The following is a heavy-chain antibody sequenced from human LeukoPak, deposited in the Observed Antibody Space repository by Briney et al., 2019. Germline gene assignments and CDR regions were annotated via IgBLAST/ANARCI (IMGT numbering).Heavy chain of an antibody. J-gene: IGHJ4*02. CDR2: IYYSGST. CDR1: GGSISSYY. Sequence: SETLSLTCTVSGGSISSYYWSWIRQPPGKGLEWIGYIYYSGSTNYNPSLKSRVTISVDTPKNQFSLKLSSVTAADTAVYYCAREAVAAADSYYFDYWGQGTLVTVSS. D-gene: IGHD6-13*01. V-gene: IGHV4-59*01. CDR3: AREAVAAADSYYFDY.